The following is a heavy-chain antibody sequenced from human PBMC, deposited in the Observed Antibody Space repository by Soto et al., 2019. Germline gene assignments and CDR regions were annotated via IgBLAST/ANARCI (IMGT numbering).Heavy chain of an antibody. CDR2: ITAVGGTT. Sequence: PGGSLRLSCAASGFTFSSYSMSWVRQAPGKGLEWVSHITAVGGTTYYADSVKGRFTISRDNSRNTLYLQMNSLRAEDTAVYYFARDNRPYGFDYWGQGTLVTVSS. CDR3: ARDNRPYGFDY. V-gene: IGHV3-23*01. CDR1: GFTFSSYS. J-gene: IGHJ4*02. D-gene: IGHD4-17*01.